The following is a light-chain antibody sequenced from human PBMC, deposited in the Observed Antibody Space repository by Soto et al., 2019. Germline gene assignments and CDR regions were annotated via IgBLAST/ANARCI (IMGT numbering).Light chain of an antibody. CDR2: EVK. V-gene: IGLV2-8*01. J-gene: IGLJ1*01. Sequence: QSVLTQPPSASGSPGQSVTVSCTGSSSDIGDYNFVSWYQQHPGKAPKLIIYEVKKRPSGVPDRFSASKSSNTASLTVSGLQAEDEADYYCSSYAGNNNFVFGSGTKVTVL. CDR1: SSDIGDYNF. CDR3: SSYAGNNNFV.